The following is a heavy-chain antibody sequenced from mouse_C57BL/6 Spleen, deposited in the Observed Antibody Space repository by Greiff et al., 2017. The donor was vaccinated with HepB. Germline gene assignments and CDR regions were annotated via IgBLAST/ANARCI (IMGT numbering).Heavy chain of an antibody. CDR2: INPNNGGT. CDR3: VYDGYYGGFDY. J-gene: IGHJ3*01. D-gene: IGHD2-3*01. CDR1: GYTFTDYN. V-gene: IGHV1-22*01. Sequence: EVQLQQSGPELVKPGASVKMSCKASGYTFTDYNMHWVKQSHGKSLEWIGYINPNNGGTSYNQKFKGKATLTVNKSSSTAYMELRSLTAEDTAVYSCVYDGYYGGFDYWGQGTLVTVSA.